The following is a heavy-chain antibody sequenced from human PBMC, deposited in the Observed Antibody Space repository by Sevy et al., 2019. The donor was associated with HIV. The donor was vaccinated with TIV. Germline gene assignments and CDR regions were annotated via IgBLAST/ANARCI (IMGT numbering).Heavy chain of an antibody. CDR1: GYTFTSYG. J-gene: IGHJ4*02. Sequence: ASVKVSCKASGYTFTSYGISWVRQAPGQGLEWMGWISAYNGNTNYAQKLQGRVTMTTDTSTSTAYMELRSLRSDDTAVDYCAGGYYYVWGGYRASFDYWGQGTLVTVSS. CDR2: ISAYNGNT. D-gene: IGHD3-16*02. V-gene: IGHV1-18*01. CDR3: AGGYYYVWGGYRASFDY.